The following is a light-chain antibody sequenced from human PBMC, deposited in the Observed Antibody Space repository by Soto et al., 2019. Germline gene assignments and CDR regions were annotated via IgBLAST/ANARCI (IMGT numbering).Light chain of an antibody. CDR1: SSDVGAYNL. Sequence: VLTQPASVSLSPGQSITISCSRTSSDVGAYNLVSWYEHHPDKAPKLMISEVSNRPSGVSDRFSGSKSGNTASLTISGLQAEDEADYYCASLSTTNFVFGTGPKVT. V-gene: IGLV2-14*01. J-gene: IGLJ1*01. CDR2: EVS. CDR3: ASLSTTNFV.